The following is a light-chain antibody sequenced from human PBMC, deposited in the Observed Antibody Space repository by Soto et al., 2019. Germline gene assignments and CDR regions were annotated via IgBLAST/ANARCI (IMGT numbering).Light chain of an antibody. CDR1: TSDVGGYNY. Sequence: QSALTQPAFVSGSPGQSITISCSGTTSDVGGYNYVSWYQQHPGKAPKLMIYDVSNRPSGVSNRFSGSKSGNTASLTISGLQAEDEADYYCTSYISRSTHVVFGGGTKLTVL. V-gene: IGLV2-14*01. J-gene: IGLJ2*01. CDR3: TSYISRSTHVV. CDR2: DVS.